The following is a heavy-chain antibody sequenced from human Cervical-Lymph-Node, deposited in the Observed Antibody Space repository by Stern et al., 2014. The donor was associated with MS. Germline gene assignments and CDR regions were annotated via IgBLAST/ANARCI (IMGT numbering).Heavy chain of an antibody. CDR1: GGTFSSYA. CDR2: VRPIFGTA. D-gene: IGHD1-26*01. CDR3: ARGELKEGLVRGMDV. Sequence: VQLVESGAEVKKPGSSVKVSCKASGGTFSSYAISWVRQAPGQGHEWVGGVRPIFGTANYAQKFQGRVTITADESTSTAYMELSSLRSEDTAVYYCARGELKEGLVRGMDVWGQGTTVTVSS. V-gene: IGHV1-69*01. J-gene: IGHJ6*02.